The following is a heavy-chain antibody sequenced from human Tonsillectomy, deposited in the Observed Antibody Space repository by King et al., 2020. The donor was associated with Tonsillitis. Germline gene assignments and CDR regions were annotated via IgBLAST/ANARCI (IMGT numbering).Heavy chain of an antibody. CDR1: GFTFSSYA. V-gene: IGHV3-30-3*01. D-gene: IGHD3-22*01. J-gene: IGHJ4*02. CDR3: ARDQSPGDSTGFLNY. CDR2: ISYDGSNK. Sequence: VQLVESGGGVVQPGRSLRLSCAASGFTFSSYAIHWVRQAPVKGLEWVAVISYDGSNKYYADSVKGRFTISRDNSKNTLYLRMNSLRAEDTAVYYCARDQSPGDSTGFLNYLGQGTLVTVSS.